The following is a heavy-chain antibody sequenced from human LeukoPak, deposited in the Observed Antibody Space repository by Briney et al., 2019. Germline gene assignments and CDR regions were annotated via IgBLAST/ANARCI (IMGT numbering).Heavy chain of an antibody. J-gene: IGHJ4*02. CDR3: ARASLPGYGSTGRPLDY. CDR2: IYYSVST. D-gene: IGHD3-10*01. V-gene: IGHV4-59*01. CDR1: GGSISSYY. Sequence: PSETLSLTCTVSGGSISSYYWSWIRQPPGKGLDWIGYIYYSVSTNYNPSLKSRVTMSVDTSKNHFSLKLSSVTAADTAVYYCARASLPGYGSTGRPLDYWGQGTLVTVSS.